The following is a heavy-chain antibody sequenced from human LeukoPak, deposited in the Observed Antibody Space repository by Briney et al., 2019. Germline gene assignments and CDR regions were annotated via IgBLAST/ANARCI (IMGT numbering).Heavy chain of an antibody. V-gene: IGHV5-51*01. CDR3: ARRRRYSGYEEAFDP. CDR1: GSLFTSYW. J-gene: IGHJ5*02. D-gene: IGHD5-12*01. Sequence: GAAPEISGKGSGSLFTSYWIGGVRQLPGKGLEGRGIIYPGASHTRYTPSFQGPVTISADKSISTAYLQSSSLKASDTAMYYCARRRRYSGYEEAFDPWGQGTLVTVSS. CDR2: IYPGASHT.